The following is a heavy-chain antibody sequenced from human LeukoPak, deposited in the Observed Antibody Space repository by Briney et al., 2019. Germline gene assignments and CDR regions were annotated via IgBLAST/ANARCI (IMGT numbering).Heavy chain of an antibody. V-gene: IGHV3-48*02. CDR2: ISSGSSTI. D-gene: IGHD2-15*01. J-gene: IGHJ4*02. CDR3: ARDPGYCSGGGCHQNYFDY. Sequence: GGSLRLSCAASGFTFSSYSMNWVRQAPGKGLEWVSYISSGSSTIYYADSVKGRFTISRDNAKNSLYLQMNSLRDGDTAVYYCARDPGYCSGGGCHQNYFDYWGQGTLVTVSS. CDR1: GFTFSSYS.